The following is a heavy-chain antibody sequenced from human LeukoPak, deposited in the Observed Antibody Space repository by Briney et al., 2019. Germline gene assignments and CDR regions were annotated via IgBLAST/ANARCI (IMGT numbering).Heavy chain of an antibody. Sequence: ASVNVSCKASGYTFTSYGISWVRQAPGQGLEWMGWISAYNGNTNYAQKLQGRVTMTTDTSTSTAYMELRSLRSDDTAVYYCARDRVDTAMVTLFDYWGQGTLVTVSS. CDR1: GYTFTSYG. J-gene: IGHJ4*02. V-gene: IGHV1-18*01. CDR2: ISAYNGNT. CDR3: ARDRVDTAMVTLFDY. D-gene: IGHD5-18*01.